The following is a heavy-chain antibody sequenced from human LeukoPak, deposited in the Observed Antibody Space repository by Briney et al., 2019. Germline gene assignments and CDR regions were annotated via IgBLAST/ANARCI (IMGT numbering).Heavy chain of an antibody. CDR1: GGSISTYY. D-gene: IGHD1-1*01. V-gene: IGHV4-59*12. CDR2: IYFSGST. J-gene: IGHJ4*02. CDR3: AREDNSNFDY. Sequence: SETLSLTCTVSGGSISTYYWNWIRQPPGKGLEWIGYIYFSGSTIYNPSLKSRVTMSVDTSKNQFSLKLSSVTAADTAVYYCAREDNSNFDYWGQGTLVTVSS.